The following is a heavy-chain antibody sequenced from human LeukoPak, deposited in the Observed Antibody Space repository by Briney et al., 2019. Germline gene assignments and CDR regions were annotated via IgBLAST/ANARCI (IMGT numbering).Heavy chain of an antibody. D-gene: IGHD6-19*01. V-gene: IGHV4-59*08. CDR2: IYYSGST. Sequence: PSETLSLTCTVSGGSISSYYWSWIRQPPGKGLEWIGYIYYSGSTNYNPSLKNQVTISVDTSKNQFSLKLSSVTTADTAVYYCASGVAVAGIPSLYFDYWGQGTLVTVSS. CDR1: GGSISSYY. J-gene: IGHJ4*02. CDR3: ASGVAVAGIPSLYFDY.